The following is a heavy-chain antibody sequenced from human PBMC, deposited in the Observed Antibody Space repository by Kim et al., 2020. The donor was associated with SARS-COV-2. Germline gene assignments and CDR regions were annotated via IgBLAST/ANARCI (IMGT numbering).Heavy chain of an antibody. V-gene: IGHV4-34*01. CDR3: ARALRYQRDVYYYIDV. D-gene: IGHD3-9*01. CDR1: RGSFSGYS. CDR2: SNDSGST. J-gene: IGHJ6*03. Sequence: SETLSLTCAVYRGSFSGYSWSWLRQPQATGLEWIWESNDSGSTNYNPSLKIRVTISVDTSKNQFSLKLTSVTAADTAVYYCARALRYQRDVYYYIDVWGTGTTVTVSS.